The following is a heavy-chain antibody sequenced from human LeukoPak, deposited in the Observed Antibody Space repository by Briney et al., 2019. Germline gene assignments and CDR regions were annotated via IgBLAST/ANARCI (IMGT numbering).Heavy chain of an antibody. CDR3: ARDPSHYYYTDV. V-gene: IGHV1-2*02. CDR2: INPKNGGT. Sequence: GASVTVSFTPSGYTFTAYYIHWVRQAPGQGLEWMGWINPKNGGTKYAQSFQGRFTMTTDTSTSTVYMELSRLGSDDTAVYYCARDPSHYYYTDVWGKRTTVTVSS. CDR1: GYTFTAYY. J-gene: IGHJ6*03.